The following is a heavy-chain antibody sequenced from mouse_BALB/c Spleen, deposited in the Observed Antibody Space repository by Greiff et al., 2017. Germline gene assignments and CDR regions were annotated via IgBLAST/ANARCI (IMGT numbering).Heavy chain of an antibody. Sequence: VQGVESGAELMKPGASVKISCKATGYTFSSYWIEWVKQRPGHGLEWIGEILPGSGSTNYNEKFKGKATFTADTSSNTAYMQLSSLTSEDSAVYYCARSPTATDYAMDYWGQGTSVTVSS. J-gene: IGHJ4*01. V-gene: IGHV1-9*01. CDR1: GYTFSSYW. D-gene: IGHD1-2*01. CDR3: ARSPTATDYAMDY. CDR2: ILPGSGST.